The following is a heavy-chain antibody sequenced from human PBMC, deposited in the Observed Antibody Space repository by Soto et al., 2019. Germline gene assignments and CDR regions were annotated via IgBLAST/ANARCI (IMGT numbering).Heavy chain of an antibody. J-gene: IGHJ3*02. CDR1: GFTFSSYA. CDR3: AKDQVSRDYSNPDAFDI. D-gene: IGHD4-4*01. V-gene: IGHV3-23*01. Sequence: GGSLRLSCAASGFTFSSYAMSWVRQAPGKGLEWVSAISGSGGSTYYADSVKGRFTISRDNSKNTLYLQMNSLRAEDTAVYYCAKDQVSRDYSNPDAFDIWGQGTMVTVSS. CDR2: ISGSGGST.